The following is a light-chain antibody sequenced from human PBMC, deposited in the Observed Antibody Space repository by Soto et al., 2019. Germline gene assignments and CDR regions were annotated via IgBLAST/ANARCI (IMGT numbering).Light chain of an antibody. CDR1: QSVSSN. Sequence: EIVMTQSPATLSVSPGERATLSCRASQSVSSNLAWYRQKPGQAPRLLSYDASNRATGIPARFSGSGSGTEFTLTISRLQSEDFAVYYCQQRSNWPITFGQGTRLEIK. J-gene: IGKJ5*01. CDR3: QQRSNWPIT. V-gene: IGKV3D-15*01. CDR2: DAS.